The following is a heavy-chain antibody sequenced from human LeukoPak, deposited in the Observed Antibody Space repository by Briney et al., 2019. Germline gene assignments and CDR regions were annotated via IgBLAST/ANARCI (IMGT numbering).Heavy chain of an antibody. V-gene: IGHV4-59*11. CDR1: GGSISSHY. Sequence: TPSETLSLTCSVSGGSISSHYWSWIRQPPGKELEWIGYIYYTGTTNYKPSLKSRVTISVDTSKNQFSLNLTSVTAADTAVYYCARAYSSSSGRPFDYWGQGTLVTVSS. CDR3: ARAYSSSSGRPFDY. D-gene: IGHD6-6*01. CDR2: IYYTGTT. J-gene: IGHJ4*02.